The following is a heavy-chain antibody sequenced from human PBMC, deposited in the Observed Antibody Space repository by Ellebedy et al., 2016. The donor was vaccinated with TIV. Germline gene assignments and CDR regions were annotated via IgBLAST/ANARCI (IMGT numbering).Heavy chain of an antibody. CDR3: ARPLRSTVTTSIYFDY. D-gene: IGHD4-17*01. Sequence: SETLSLTXTVSGGSISSSSYFWGWIRQPPGKGLEWIGIIYYSGSTYYNPSLNSRVTISLDTSKNQVSLNLGSVTAADAAVYYCARPLRSTVTTSIYFDYWGQGALVTVSS. J-gene: IGHJ4*02. CDR2: IYYSGST. CDR1: GGSISSSSYF. V-gene: IGHV4-39*01.